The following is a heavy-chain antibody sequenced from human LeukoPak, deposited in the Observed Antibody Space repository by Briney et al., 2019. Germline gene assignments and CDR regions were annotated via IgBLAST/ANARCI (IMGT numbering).Heavy chain of an antibody. CDR1: GGSISSGDYY. D-gene: IGHD3-3*01. Sequence: SQTLSLTCTVSGGSISSGDYYWSWIRQPPGKGLEWIVYIYYSGSTYYNPSLKSRVTISVDTSKNQFSLKLSSVTAADTAVYYCARTYYDFWSGYSHRPPIDYWGQGTLVTVSS. CDR2: IYYSGST. CDR3: ARTYYDFWSGYSHRPPIDY. V-gene: IGHV4-30-4*08. J-gene: IGHJ4*02.